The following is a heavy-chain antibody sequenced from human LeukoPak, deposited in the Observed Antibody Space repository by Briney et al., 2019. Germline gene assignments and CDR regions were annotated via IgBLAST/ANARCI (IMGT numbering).Heavy chain of an antibody. D-gene: IGHD3-22*01. Sequence: ASVKVSCKVSGYTFTDYYMHWVQQAAGKGLEWMGLVDPEDGETIYAEKFQGRVTITADTSTDTAYMELSSLRSEDTAVYYCATVTRYYYDSSGYYYWGQGTRATVSS. V-gene: IGHV1-69-2*01. CDR2: VDPEDGET. CDR1: GYTFTDYY. J-gene: IGHJ4*02. CDR3: ATVTRYYYDSSGYYY.